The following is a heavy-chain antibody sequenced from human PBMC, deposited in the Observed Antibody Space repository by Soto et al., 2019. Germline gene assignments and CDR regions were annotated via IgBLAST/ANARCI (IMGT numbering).Heavy chain of an antibody. J-gene: IGHJ6*02. CDR1: GFTFRSFG. CDR3: AKDSGQQLVLNYGMAV. D-gene: IGHD6-13*01. Sequence: QVQLVESGGGVIQPGTSLSLSCGSSGFTFRSFGMYWVRQAPGKGLEWVAVVSYDGNHKYYADSVKGRFTVSRDNGKHMLYLQMNSLRGEDTAVYYCAKDSGQQLVLNYGMAVWGQGTTVTVSS. CDR2: VSYDGNHK. V-gene: IGHV3-30*18.